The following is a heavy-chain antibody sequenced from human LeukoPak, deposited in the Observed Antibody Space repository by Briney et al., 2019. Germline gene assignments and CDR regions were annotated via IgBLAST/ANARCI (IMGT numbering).Heavy chain of an antibody. V-gene: IGHV4-59*08. J-gene: IGHJ4*02. CDR3: ARHGPLYDIWSAQFYFDY. CDR1: GDSISTYY. CDR2: IYFSGTT. Sequence: SETLSLTCTVSGDSISTYYWGWIRQPPGKRLEWIGYIYFSGTTNYNPSLKSRVTISVDTSKNQFSLRLSSVTAADTAVYYCARHGPLYDIWSAQFYFDYWGQGTLVTVSS. D-gene: IGHD3-3*01.